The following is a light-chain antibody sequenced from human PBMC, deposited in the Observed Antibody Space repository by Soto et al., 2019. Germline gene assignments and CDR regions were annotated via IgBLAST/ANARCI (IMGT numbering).Light chain of an antibody. J-gene: IGKJ2*01. V-gene: IGKV3-15*01. Sequence: EIVMTQSPATLSVSPGERATLSCRASQSVSSNLAWYQQKPGQAPRLLIYGASTRATGIPARFSGSGSGTEFTLNISSLQSEAGAVYYCQQYNNWPPYTFGQGTKLEIK. CDR3: QQYNNWPPYT. CDR2: GAS. CDR1: QSVSSN.